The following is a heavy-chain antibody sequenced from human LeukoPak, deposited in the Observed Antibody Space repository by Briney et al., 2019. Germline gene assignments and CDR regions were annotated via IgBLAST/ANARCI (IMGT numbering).Heavy chain of an antibody. V-gene: IGHV3-74*01. CDR1: GFTFSNYW. Sequence: GGSLRLSCAASGFTFSNYWMHWVRQGPGMGLVWVSSIRFDGGDTAYADFAKGRFTISRDNAKNTMFLQMNNLRAEDTAVYYCAKEIDGFDVWGQGTLVTVSS. J-gene: IGHJ3*01. CDR2: IRFDGGDT. CDR3: AKEIDGFDV.